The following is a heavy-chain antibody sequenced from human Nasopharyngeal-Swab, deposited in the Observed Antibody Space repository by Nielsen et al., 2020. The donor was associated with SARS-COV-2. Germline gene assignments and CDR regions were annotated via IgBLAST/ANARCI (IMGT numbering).Heavy chain of an antibody. CDR3: ARHANFYDSSGYYSDAFDI. V-gene: IGHV5-51*01. CDR1: GYSFTSYW. CDR2: IYPGDSDT. J-gene: IGHJ3*02. D-gene: IGHD3-22*01. Sequence: KVSCKGSGYSFTSYWIGWVRQMPGKGLEWMGIIYPGDSDTRYSPSFQGQVTISADKSISTAYLQWSSLKASDTAMYYCARHANFYDSSGYYSDAFDIWGQGTMVTVSS.